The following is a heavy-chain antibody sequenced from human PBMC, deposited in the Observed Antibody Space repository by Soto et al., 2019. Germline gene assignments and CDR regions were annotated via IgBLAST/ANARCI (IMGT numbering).Heavy chain of an antibody. CDR2: INPNSGGT. CDR1: GYTFTGYY. V-gene: IGHV1-2*02. D-gene: IGHD5-18*01. CDR3: ARGAMANFDY. J-gene: IGHJ4*02. Sequence: ASVKVSCKTSGYTFTGYYMHWVRQAPGQGLEWMGWINPNSGGTTYARKVQGRATITADESLTSSYLELRSLRSEDTAVYFCARGAMANFDYWGQGTLVTVSS.